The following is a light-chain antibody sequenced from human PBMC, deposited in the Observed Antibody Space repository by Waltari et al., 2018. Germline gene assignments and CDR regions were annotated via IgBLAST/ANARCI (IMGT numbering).Light chain of an antibody. V-gene: IGKV1-5*03. CDR2: KSS. CDR1: QGISNW. Sequence: DIEMTQSRSSLSASAGDTVTITARASQGISNWLAWYQQKPGKAPILLISKSSILKSGVPSRFSGGASGTPFNLTIRSMQPDDFATYYCKKYNTYSSFGQGPKLEIK. CDR3: KKYNTYSS. J-gene: IGKJ2*01.